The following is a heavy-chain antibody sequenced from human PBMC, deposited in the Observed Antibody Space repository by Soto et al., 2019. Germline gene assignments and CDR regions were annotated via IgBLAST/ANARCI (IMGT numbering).Heavy chain of an antibody. J-gene: IGHJ4*02. CDR2: ISGSGGST. V-gene: IGHV3-23*01. Sequence: GGSLRLSCAASGFTFSSYAMSWVRQAPGKGLEWVSAISGSGGSTYYADSVKGRFTISRDNSKNTLYLQMNSLRAEDTAVYYCAKNPRDCSGGSCYSFDYWGQGTLVTVSS. D-gene: IGHD2-15*01. CDR3: AKNPRDCSGGSCYSFDY. CDR1: GFTFSSYA.